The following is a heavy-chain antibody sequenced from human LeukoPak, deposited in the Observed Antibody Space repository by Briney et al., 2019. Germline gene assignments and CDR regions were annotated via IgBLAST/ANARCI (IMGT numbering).Heavy chain of an antibody. J-gene: IGHJ4*02. CDR2: IYYSGST. D-gene: IGHD3-22*01. V-gene: IGHV4-39*07. CDR3: ARDNSDYDSSGYTYYFDS. Sequence: PSETLSLTCTVSGXSISSSSYYWGWIRQPPGKGLEWIGTIYYSGSTYYNPSLKSRVTMSVDTSKNQFSLKLTSVTAADTAVYYCARDNSDYDSSGYTYYFDSWGQGTLVTVSS. CDR1: GXSISSSSYY.